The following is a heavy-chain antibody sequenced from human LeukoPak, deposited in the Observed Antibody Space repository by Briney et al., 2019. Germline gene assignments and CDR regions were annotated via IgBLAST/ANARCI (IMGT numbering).Heavy chain of an antibody. CDR1: GGTFSSYA. CDR3: ASNYDSSGYYGY. Sequence: SVKASCKASGGTFSSYAISWVRQAPGQGLEWMGGIIPIFGTANYAQKFQGRVTITTDESTSTAYMELSSLRSEDTAVYYCASNYDSSGYYGYWGQGTLVTVSS. V-gene: IGHV1-69*05. CDR2: IIPIFGTA. J-gene: IGHJ4*02. D-gene: IGHD3-22*01.